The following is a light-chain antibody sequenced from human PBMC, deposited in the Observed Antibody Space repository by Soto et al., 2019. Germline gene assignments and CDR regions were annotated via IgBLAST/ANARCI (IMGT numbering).Light chain of an antibody. CDR2: GNS. CDR3: QSYDKSLGGFLV. V-gene: IGLV1-40*01. CDR1: DSNSGAGYD. J-gene: IGLJ1*01. Sequence: QSVLTQPASVSGAPGQRLSISCTGSDSNSGAGYDVHWYQHLPGRAPKLLIYGNSNRPSGVPGRFSGSKSGTSATLAISGLQAEDEGDYYCQSYDKSLGGFLVFGTGTKLTVL.